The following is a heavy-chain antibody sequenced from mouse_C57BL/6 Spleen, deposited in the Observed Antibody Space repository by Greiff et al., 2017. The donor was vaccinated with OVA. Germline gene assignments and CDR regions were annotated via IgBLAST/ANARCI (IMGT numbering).Heavy chain of an antibody. CDR2: IHPSDSDT. Sequence: VQLQQPGAELVKPGASVKVSCKASGYTFTSYWMHWVKQRPGQGLEWIGRIHPSDSDTNYNQKFKGKATLTVDKSSSTAYMQLISLTSEDSAVYSCAIPPYDYGVAWFAYWGQGTLVTVSA. CDR3: AIPPYDYGVAWFAY. CDR1: GYTFTSYW. D-gene: IGHD2-4*01. V-gene: IGHV1-74*01. J-gene: IGHJ3*01.